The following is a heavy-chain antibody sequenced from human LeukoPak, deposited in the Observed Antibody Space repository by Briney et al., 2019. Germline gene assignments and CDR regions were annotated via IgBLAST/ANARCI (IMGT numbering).Heavy chain of an antibody. CDR2: MNPNSGNK. CDR3: ARGTPYGDYNRREFDP. D-gene: IGHD4-17*01. CDR1: GYTFTSYD. V-gene: IGHV1-8*03. J-gene: IGHJ5*02. Sequence: ASVKVSCKASGYTFTSYDINWVGQATGQGLEWMGWMNPNSGNKGYAQKFQGRVTITRNTSIRTAYMELSSLRSEDTAVYYCARGTPYGDYNRREFDPWGQGTLVTVSS.